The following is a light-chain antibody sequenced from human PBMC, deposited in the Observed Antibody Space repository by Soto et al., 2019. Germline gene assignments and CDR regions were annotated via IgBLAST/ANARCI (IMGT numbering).Light chain of an antibody. CDR2: GAS. CDR1: QSVSSSY. Sequence: PGERATLSCRASQSVSSSYLAWYQQKPGQAPRLLIYGASSRATGIPDRFSGSGSGTDFTLTISRLEPEDFAVYYCQQYGSSPPWTFGQGTKVEIK. CDR3: QQYGSSPPWT. J-gene: IGKJ1*01. V-gene: IGKV3-20*01.